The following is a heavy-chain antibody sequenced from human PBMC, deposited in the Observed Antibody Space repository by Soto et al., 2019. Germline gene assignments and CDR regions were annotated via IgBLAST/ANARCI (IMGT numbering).Heavy chain of an antibody. J-gene: IGHJ4*01. CDR1: GGIFSTYA. V-gene: IGHV1-69*01. D-gene: IGHD3-10*01. CDR2: LIPIFGTP. Sequence: QVQLVQSGAEVKKPGSSVKVSCKASGGIFSTYAISWLRQAPGQGLEWMGGLIPIFGTPNYAQRFQGRVTITADESTSTAYIELSWLRSEDTAVYYGARDRDDYGSGNYYNRIDFWGHGTLVTVSS. CDR3: ARDRDDYGSGNYYNRIDF.